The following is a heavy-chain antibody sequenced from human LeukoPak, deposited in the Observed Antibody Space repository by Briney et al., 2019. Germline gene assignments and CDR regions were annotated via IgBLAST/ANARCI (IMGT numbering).Heavy chain of an antibody. V-gene: IGHV4-34*01. J-gene: IGHJ4*02. CDR1: SESFGGYY. CDR2: INHSGNT. D-gene: IGHD3-22*01. Sequence: PSETLSLTCAVYSESFGGYYWTWIRQFPGKGLEWIGEINHSGNTKYLPALKSRVTISVDTSKKQISLTLTSLTAADTAVYYCARGVRYYYDTGGFYFDAWGQGTLVTVSS. CDR3: ARGVRYYYDTGGFYFDA.